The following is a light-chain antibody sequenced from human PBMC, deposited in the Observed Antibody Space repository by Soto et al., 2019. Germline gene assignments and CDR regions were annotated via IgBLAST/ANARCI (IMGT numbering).Light chain of an antibody. V-gene: IGKV3-20*01. CDR3: QQYGSSPWT. Sequence: EIVLTQSPGTLSLSPGERATLSCRASQSVGSDYLAWFQQKAGQAPRLLIFAASKRAAGIPDRFSGSGSGSDFTLNISRLEPEDFAVYFCQQYGSSPWTFGQGTKVEIK. CDR1: QSVGSDY. CDR2: AAS. J-gene: IGKJ1*01.